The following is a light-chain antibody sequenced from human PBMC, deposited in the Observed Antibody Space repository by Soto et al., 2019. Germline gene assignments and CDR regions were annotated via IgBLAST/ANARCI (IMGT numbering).Light chain of an antibody. CDR2: GAS. CDR3: QQYGSSSTWT. CDR1: QSVSSSY. J-gene: IGKJ1*01. V-gene: IGKV3-20*01. Sequence: EIVLTQSPGTLSLSPGERATLSCRASQSVSSSYLAWYQQKPGQAPRLLIYGASSRATGSPDRCSGSGSGTDFTLTISRLEPEDFAVYYCQQYGSSSTWTFGQGTKVDIK.